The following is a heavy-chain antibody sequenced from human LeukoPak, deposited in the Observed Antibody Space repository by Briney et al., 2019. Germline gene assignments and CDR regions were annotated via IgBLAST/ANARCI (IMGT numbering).Heavy chain of an antibody. V-gene: IGHV3-30-3*01. CDR2: ISYDGTNK. J-gene: IGHJ4*02. CDR1: GFTFSSYA. D-gene: IGHD2-2*01. CDR3: ARGGGYCGYTNCYGIDY. Sequence: PGGSLRLSCAASGFTFSSYAMHWVRQAPGKGLEWVAVISYDGTNKYYADSVKGRFTISRDNSKNTLSLQMNSLKPEDTAVYYCARGGGYCGYTNCYGIDYWGQGTLVTVSS.